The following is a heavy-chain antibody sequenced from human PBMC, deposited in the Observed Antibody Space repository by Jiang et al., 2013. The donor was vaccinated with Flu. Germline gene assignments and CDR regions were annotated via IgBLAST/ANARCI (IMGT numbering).Heavy chain of an antibody. J-gene: IGHJ3*01. V-gene: IGHV4-34*01. D-gene: IGHD3-10*01. CDR3: ARDRSGSWV. CDR2: INHSGST. Sequence: LLKPSETLSLTCAVYGGSFSGYYWSWIRQPPGKGLEWIGEINHSGSTNYNPSLKSRVTISVDTSKNQFSLKLSSVTAADTAVYYCARDRSGSWVWGQGTMVTVSS. CDR1: GGSFSGYY.